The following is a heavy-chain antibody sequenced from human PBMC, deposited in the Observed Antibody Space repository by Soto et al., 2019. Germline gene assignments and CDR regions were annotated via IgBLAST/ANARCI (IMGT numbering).Heavy chain of an antibody. CDR1: GGSICSGAYY. D-gene: IGHD3-22*01. V-gene: IGHV4-31*03. CDR2: IYHSGST. Sequence: PSVTLALTCTVAGGSICSGAYYWSWIRQHPGKGLEWIGYIYHSGSTYYNPSLESRVTLSVDTSRKQFSLKVSSVTAADTAVYYCARANYFDSSGPFDYWGPGTLVTVSS. J-gene: IGHJ4*02. CDR3: ARANYFDSSGPFDY.